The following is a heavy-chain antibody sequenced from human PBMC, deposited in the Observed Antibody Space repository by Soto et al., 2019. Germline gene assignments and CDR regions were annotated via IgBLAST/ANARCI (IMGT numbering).Heavy chain of an antibody. CDR1: GFSFSSYW. Sequence: EVQLVESGGGLVQPGGSLRLSCVASGFSFSSYWMHWVRQVPGKGLMWVSRVKRDETSTIYADSLKGRFTISRDNAKNMLYLQINSLGAEDTAVYQCVRGYSGWGFDPWGQGTLVTVSS. V-gene: IGHV3-74*01. J-gene: IGHJ5*02. D-gene: IGHD1-26*01. CDR3: VRGYSGWGFDP. CDR2: VKRDETST.